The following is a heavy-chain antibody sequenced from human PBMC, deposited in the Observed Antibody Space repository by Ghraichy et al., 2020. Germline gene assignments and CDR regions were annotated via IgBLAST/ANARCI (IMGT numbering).Heavy chain of an antibody. CDR2: IRSTGSVT. J-gene: IGHJ6*02. CDR3: ARSAEYGDYGAEVVLFFFYGLDV. D-gene: IGHD4-17*01. V-gene: IGHV3-64D*06. CDR1: GFSLSDYD. Sequence: GGSLRLSCSDSGFSLSDYDIHWVRQAPGKGLEYVSAIRSTGSVTYYADSVKGRFTISRDNSKNMVFLQMTSLRSEDTAVYHCARSAEYGDYGAEVVLFFFYGLDVWGQGTTFTVSS.